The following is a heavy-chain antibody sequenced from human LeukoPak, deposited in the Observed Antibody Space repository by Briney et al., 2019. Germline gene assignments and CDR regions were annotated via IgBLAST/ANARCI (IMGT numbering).Heavy chain of an antibody. V-gene: IGHV4-59*01. D-gene: IGHD1-1*01. CDR2: IYYSGST. Sequence: PSETLSLTCTVSGGSISSYYWSWIRQPPGKGLEWIGYIYYSGSTNYNPSLKSRVTISVDTSKNQFSLKLSSVTAADTAVYYCAILRYNWNNLDPWGQGTLVTVSS. CDR1: GGSISSYY. CDR3: AILRYNWNNLDP. J-gene: IGHJ5*02.